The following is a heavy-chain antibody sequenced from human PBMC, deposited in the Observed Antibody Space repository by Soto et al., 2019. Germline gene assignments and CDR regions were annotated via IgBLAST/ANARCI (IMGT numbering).Heavy chain of an antibody. CDR1: GFTFSSYA. D-gene: IGHD4-17*01. CDR3: AKSTTVTTLAYYYYYYGMDV. J-gene: IGHJ6*02. V-gene: IGHV3-23*01. Sequence: VGSLRLSCAASGFTFSSYAMSWVRQAPGKGLEWVSAISGSGGSTYYADSVKGRFTISRDNSKNTLYLQMNSLRAEDTAVYYCAKSTTVTTLAYYYYYYGMDVWGQGTTVTVSS. CDR2: ISGSGGST.